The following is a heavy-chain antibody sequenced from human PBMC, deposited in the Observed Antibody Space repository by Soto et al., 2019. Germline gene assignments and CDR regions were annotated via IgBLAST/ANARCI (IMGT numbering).Heavy chain of an antibody. J-gene: IGHJ4*02. CDR3: VRGEVPSTMVMFFDY. CDR1: GFSLTTLGMS. Sequence: SGPTLVNPTQTLTLTCSFSGFSLTTLGMSVSWVRQPPGKALEWLALINWEDDKHYRPSLETRLTISKDTSTNRVLLTMTKLDPADTATYYCVRGEVPSTMVMFFDYWGQGALVTVSS. V-gene: IGHV2-70*19. D-gene: IGHD3-10*01. CDR2: INWEDDK.